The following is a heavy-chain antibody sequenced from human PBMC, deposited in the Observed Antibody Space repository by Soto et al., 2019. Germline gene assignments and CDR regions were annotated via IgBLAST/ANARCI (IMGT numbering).Heavy chain of an antibody. J-gene: IGHJ4*02. D-gene: IGHD5-12*01. CDR2: IFSNDEK. Sequence: QVTLKESGPVLVKPTETLTLTCTVSGFSLSNARMGVSWIRQPPGKALEWLAHIFSNDEKSYSTSLKSRLTISKDTSKSQVVLTMTNMDPVDTATYYCARIRRDGYPYYFDYWGQGTLVTVSS. V-gene: IGHV2-26*01. CDR1: GFSLSNARMG. CDR3: ARIRRDGYPYYFDY.